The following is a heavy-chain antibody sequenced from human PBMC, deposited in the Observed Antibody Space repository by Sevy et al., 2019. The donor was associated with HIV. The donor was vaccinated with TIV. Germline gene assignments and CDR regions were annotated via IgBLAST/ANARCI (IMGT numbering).Heavy chain of an antibody. D-gene: IGHD2-21*01. J-gene: IGHJ4*02. V-gene: IGHV3-30*02. CDR2: IRFDGNSK. Sequence: GGSLRLSCAASGFTFSTYGMHWVRQAPGKGLEWVAFIRFDGNSKYYADSVKGRFTISRDNSKNTLDLQLNSLTVGDTAVYYCARADCGGDCYLVFDYRGQGTLVTVSS. CDR1: GFTFSTYG. CDR3: ARADCGGDCYLVFDY.